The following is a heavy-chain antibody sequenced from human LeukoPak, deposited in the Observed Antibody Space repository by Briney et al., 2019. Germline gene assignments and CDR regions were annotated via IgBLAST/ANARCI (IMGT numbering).Heavy chain of an antibody. D-gene: IGHD6-19*01. CDR1: GFTFSNYA. CDR2: ISYDGSQK. J-gene: IGHJ3*02. V-gene: IGHV3-30*04. Sequence: GGSLRLSCAASGFTFSNYAMHWVRQAPGKGLEWVAVISYDGSQKYHADSVKGRFTISRDNSKNTLFLQMNSLRPEDTAVYYCATVQWLDGNAFDIWGQGTMVTVSS. CDR3: ATVQWLDGNAFDI.